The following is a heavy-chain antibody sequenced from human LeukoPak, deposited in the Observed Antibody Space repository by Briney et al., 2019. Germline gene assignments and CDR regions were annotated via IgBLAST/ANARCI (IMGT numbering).Heavy chain of an antibody. CDR3: AKDLDYYGSRDWFDP. J-gene: IGHJ5*02. Sequence: GGSLRLSCAASGFTFSSYAMSWVRQAPGKGLEWVSAISGSGRSTYYADSVKGRFTISRDNSKNTLYLQMNSLRAEDTAVYYCAKDLDYYGSRDWFDPWGQGTLVTVSS. CDR2: ISGSGRST. V-gene: IGHV3-23*01. CDR1: GFTFSSYA. D-gene: IGHD3-10*01.